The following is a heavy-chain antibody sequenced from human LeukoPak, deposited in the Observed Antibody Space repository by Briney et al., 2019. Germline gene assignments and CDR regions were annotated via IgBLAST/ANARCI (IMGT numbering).Heavy chain of an antibody. J-gene: IGHJ4*02. V-gene: IGHV3-7*01. D-gene: IGHD6-25*01. CDR3: ARGAPAAGRVDY. CDR1: GFTFSNYW. Sequence: PGGSLRLSCAASGFTFSNYWMSWVRQAPGKGLEWVANIKHDGSAKDYVDSLKGRFTISRDNAKNSLYLQLNSLGVEDTALYYCARGAPAAGRVDYWGQGTLVTVSS. CDR2: IKHDGSAK.